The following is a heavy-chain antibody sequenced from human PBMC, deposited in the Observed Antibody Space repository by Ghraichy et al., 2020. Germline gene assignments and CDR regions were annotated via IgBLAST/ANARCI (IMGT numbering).Heavy chain of an antibody. V-gene: IGHV4-61*02. D-gene: IGHD3-22*01. CDR1: GGSISSGSYY. CDR3: ARDVPYDSSGYYLYYFDS. CDR2: IYTSGST. Sequence: SETLSLTCTVSGGSISSGSYYWSWIRQPAGKGLEWIGRIYTSGSTNYNPSLKSRVTISVDTSKNQFSLKLSSVTAADTAVYYCARDVPYDSSGYYLYYFDSWGQGTLVTVSS. J-gene: IGHJ4*02.